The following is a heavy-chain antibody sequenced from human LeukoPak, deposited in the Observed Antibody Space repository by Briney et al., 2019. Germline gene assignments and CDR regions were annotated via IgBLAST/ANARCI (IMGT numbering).Heavy chain of an antibody. CDR1: GGSISSYY. V-gene: IGHV4-59*01. Sequence: SETLSLTCTVSGGSISSYYWSWIRQPPGKGLEWIGYIYYSGSTNYNPSLKSRVTISVDTSKNQFSLKLSSVTSAATAVYYCARVIYYYDSSGYYPNYYYYYMDVWGKGTTVTVSS. CDR3: ARVIYYYDSSGYYPNYYYYYMDV. CDR2: IYYSGST. J-gene: IGHJ6*03. D-gene: IGHD3-22*01.